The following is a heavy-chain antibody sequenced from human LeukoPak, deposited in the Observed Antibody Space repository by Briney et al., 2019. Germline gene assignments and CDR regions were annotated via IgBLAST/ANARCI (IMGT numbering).Heavy chain of an antibody. CDR2: IYYSGST. D-gene: IGHD5-24*01. CDR1: GGSVSSGSYY. Sequence: PSETLSLTCTVSGGSVSSGSYYWSWIRQPPGKGLEWIAYIYYSGSTNYNPSLKSRVTISVDTSENQFSLKVSSVTAADTAVYYCASADGYKIDYWGQGTLVTVSS. CDR3: ASADGYKIDY. J-gene: IGHJ4*02. V-gene: IGHV4-61*01.